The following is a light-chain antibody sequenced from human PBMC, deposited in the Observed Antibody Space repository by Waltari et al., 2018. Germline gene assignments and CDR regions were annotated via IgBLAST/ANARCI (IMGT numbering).Light chain of an antibody. J-gene: IGKJ1*01. Sequence: EIVMPQSPATLSVSPGERATLSCRASQSISRHLAWYQQKPGQAPRLLFYGASIRATGIPARFSGSGSGTEFTLTINSMQSEDFAVYYCQQYNNWPLLFGQGTKVEIK. V-gene: IGKV3-15*01. CDR3: QQYNNWPLL. CDR1: QSISRH. CDR2: GAS.